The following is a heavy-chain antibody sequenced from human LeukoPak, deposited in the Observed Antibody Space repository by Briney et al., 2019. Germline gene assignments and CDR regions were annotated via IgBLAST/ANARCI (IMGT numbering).Heavy chain of an antibody. Sequence: SETLSLTCAVYGGSFSGYYWSWIRQPPGKGLEWIGEINHSGSTDYNPSLKSRVTISVDTSKNQFSLKLSSVTAADTAVYYCARAGYSGSDFSVWGKGSTVTVSS. D-gene: IGHD5-12*01. CDR1: GGSFSGYY. J-gene: IGHJ6*04. CDR2: INHSGST. V-gene: IGHV4-34*01. CDR3: ARAGYSGSDFSV.